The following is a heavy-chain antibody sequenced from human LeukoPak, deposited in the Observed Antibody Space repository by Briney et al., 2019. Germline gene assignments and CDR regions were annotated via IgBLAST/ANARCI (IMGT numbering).Heavy chain of an antibody. CDR1: GGSFSGYY. Sequence: SETLSLTCAVYGGSFSGYYWSWIRQPPGKGLEWIGEINHSGSTNYNPSLKSRDTISVDTSKNQFSLKLSSVTAADTAVYCCARGRVAVAGTLFDYWGQGTLVTVSS. CDR3: ARGRVAVAGTLFDY. CDR2: INHSGST. D-gene: IGHD6-19*01. J-gene: IGHJ4*02. V-gene: IGHV4-34*01.